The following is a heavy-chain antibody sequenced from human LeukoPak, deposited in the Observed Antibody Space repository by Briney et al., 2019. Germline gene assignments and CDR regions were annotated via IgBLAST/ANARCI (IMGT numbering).Heavy chain of an antibody. CDR3: ARGEWFAKYYMDV. D-gene: IGHD3-10*01. Sequence: SETLSLTCTVSGGSISSSSYYWGWIRQPPGKGLEWIGSIYYSGSTYYNPSLKSRVTISVDTSKNQFSLKLSSVTAADTAVYYCARGEWFAKYYMDVWGKGTTVTVSS. CDR2: IYYSGST. V-gene: IGHV4-39*01. CDR1: GGSISSSSYY. J-gene: IGHJ6*03.